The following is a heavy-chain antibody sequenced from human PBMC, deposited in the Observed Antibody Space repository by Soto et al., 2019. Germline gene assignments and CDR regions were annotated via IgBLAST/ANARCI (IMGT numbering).Heavy chain of an antibody. Sequence: VQLVESGGGEVQPGRSLRLSCAASGFTYTDFALHWVRQAPGKGLVWVAIIPYDGSDKYYADSVKGRFPISRDNPKNALDLDMNSLRSDDTAVDFCASRARDSYCDIDVWGQGTAVTVFS. CDR2: IPYDGSDK. V-gene: IGHV3-30*14. CDR3: ASRARDSYCDIDV. CDR1: GFTYTDFA. D-gene: IGHD3-22*01. J-gene: IGHJ6*02.